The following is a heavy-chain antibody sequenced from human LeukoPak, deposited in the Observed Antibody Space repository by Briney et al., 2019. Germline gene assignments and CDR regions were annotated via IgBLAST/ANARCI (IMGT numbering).Heavy chain of an antibody. CDR3: ARARVRANWFDP. CDR1: GNTFTGYY. CDR2: INPNCGGT. V-gene: IGHV1-2*02. D-gene: IGHD3-10*01. J-gene: IGHJ5*02. Sequence: ASVKVSCKASGNTFTGYYMHWVRQAPGQGLEWMGWINPNCGGTNYAQKFQGRVTMTRDTSISTAYMELSRLRSDDTAVYYCARARVRANWFDPWGQGTLVTVSS.